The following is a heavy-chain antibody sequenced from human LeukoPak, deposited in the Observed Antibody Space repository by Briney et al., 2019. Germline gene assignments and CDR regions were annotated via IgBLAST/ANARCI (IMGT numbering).Heavy chain of an antibody. D-gene: IGHD1-14*01. V-gene: IGHV4-59*08. CDR3: ARGTAAASGSLDY. CDR1: GGSISSYY. CDR2: IPYSGST. Sequence: SETLSLTCTVSGGSISSYYWTWVRQPPGRGLEWIGYIPYSGSTTYNPSLRSRVTMSVDTSKNQISLKLTSVTAADTAVYYCARGTAAASGSLDYWGQGTLVTVSS. J-gene: IGHJ4*02.